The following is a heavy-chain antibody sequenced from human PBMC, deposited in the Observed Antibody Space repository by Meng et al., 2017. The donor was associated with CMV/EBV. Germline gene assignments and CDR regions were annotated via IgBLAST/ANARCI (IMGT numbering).Heavy chain of an antibody. V-gene: IGHV2-5*02. CDR2: IYWDDDK. CDR1: GYSLSTSGVG. Sequence: QIHLEESAPTLMKPTNTLQLTCTCPGYSLSTSGVGVGWIRQPPGKALEWLALIYWDDDKRYSPSLKSRLTITKDTSKNQVVLTMTNMDPVDTATYYCAHSPSLQLVRHWFDPWGQGTLVTVSS. CDR3: AHSPSLQLVRHWFDP. D-gene: IGHD6-6*01. J-gene: IGHJ5*02.